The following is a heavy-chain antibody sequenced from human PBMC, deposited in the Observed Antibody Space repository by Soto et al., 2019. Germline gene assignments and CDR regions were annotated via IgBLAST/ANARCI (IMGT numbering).Heavy chain of an antibody. Sequence: PGGSLRLSCAASGSTFSSYWMSWVRQAPGKGLEWVANIKQDGSEKYYVYSVKGRFTISRDNAKNSLYLQMNSLRAEDTALFYCARDYCSGGSCIYYYYMDVWGKGTTVTVSS. CDR2: IKQDGSEK. CDR1: GSTFSSYW. CDR3: ARDYCSGGSCIYYYYMDV. D-gene: IGHD2-15*01. V-gene: IGHV3-7*01. J-gene: IGHJ6*03.